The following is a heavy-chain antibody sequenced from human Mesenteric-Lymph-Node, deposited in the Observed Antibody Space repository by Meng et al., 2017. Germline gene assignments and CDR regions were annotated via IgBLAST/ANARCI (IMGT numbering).Heavy chain of an antibody. D-gene: IGHD6-13*01. CDR1: GGSISSINW. Sequence: LQGAGPGPVIPSATLSLTCAVSGGSISSINWWTWVRQPPGKGLEWIGEIYHSGSTNYNPSLKSRVTISVDKSKNQFSLKLSSVTAADTAVYYCARVAAAGNEWFDPWGQGTLVTVSS. V-gene: IGHV4-4*02. CDR2: IYHSGST. CDR3: ARVAAAGNEWFDP. J-gene: IGHJ5*02.